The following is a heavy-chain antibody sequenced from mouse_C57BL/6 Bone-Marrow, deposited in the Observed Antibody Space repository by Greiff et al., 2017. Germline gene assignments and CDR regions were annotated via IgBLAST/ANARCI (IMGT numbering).Heavy chain of an antibody. CDR3: AREGHYYGSSSPAWFAY. J-gene: IGHJ3*01. CDR2: ISDGGSYT. CDR1: GFTFSSYA. V-gene: IGHV5-4*01. D-gene: IGHD1-1*01. Sequence: EVNLVESGGGLVKPGGSLKLSCAASGFTFSSYAMSWVRQTPEKRLEWVATISDGGSYTYYPDNVKGRFTISRDNAKNNLYLQMSHLKSEDTAMYYCAREGHYYGSSSPAWFAYWGQGTLVTVSA.